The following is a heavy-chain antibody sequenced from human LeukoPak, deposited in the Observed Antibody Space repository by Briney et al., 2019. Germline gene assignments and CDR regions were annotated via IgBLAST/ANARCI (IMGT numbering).Heavy chain of an antibody. V-gene: IGHV3-23*01. CDR1: GFTFSSFA. CDR2: ISGSGDST. Sequence: GGSLRLSCAASGFTFSSFAMGWVRQTPGKGLEWVSAISGSGDSTYYADSVKGRFTISRDTSKNTLYLQMTSLGAEDTAVYYCADQDYGDYMDYFHHWGQGTLVTVSS. CDR3: ADQDYGDYMDYFHH. J-gene: IGHJ1*01. D-gene: IGHD4-17*01.